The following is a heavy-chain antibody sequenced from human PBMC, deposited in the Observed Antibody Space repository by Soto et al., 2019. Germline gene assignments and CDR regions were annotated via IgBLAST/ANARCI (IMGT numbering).Heavy chain of an antibody. D-gene: IGHD2-2*01. CDR3: AKARGIVVVPATWGY. CDR1: GFTFSSYA. CDR2: ISGSGGST. Sequence: EVQLLESGGGLVQPGGSLRLSCAASGFTFSSYAMRWVRQAPGKGLEWVSAISGSGGSTYYADSVKGRFTISRDNSKNTLYLQMNSLRAEDTAVYYCAKARGIVVVPATWGYWGQGTLVTVSS. J-gene: IGHJ1*01. V-gene: IGHV3-23*01.